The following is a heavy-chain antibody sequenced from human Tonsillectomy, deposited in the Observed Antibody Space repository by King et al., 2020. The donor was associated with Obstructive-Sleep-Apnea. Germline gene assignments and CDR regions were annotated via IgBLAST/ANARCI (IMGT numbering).Heavy chain of an antibody. CDR3: AKANYGDYSLGY. V-gene: IGHV3-30*18. CDR2: ISYDGSNK. CDR1: RFTFSIYG. Sequence: VQLVESGGGVVQPGRSLRLSCATSRFTFSIYGMHWVRQAPGKGLEWVAVISYDGSNKHYADSVKGRFTISRDNSKNTLYLQMNSLRAEDTAVYYCAKANYGDYSLGYWGQGTLVTVSS. D-gene: IGHD4-17*01. J-gene: IGHJ4*02.